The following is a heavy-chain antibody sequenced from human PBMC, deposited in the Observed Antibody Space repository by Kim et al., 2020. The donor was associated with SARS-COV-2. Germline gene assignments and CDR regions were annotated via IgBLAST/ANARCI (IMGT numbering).Heavy chain of an antibody. CDR2: IYYSGST. CDR1: GGSISSSSYY. J-gene: IGHJ4*02. V-gene: IGHV4-39*01. CDR3: ARRADYGDYSQFDY. D-gene: IGHD4-17*01. Sequence: SETLFLTCTVSGGSISSSSYYWGWIRQPPGKGLEWIGSIYYSGSTYYNPSLKSRVTISVDTSKNQFSLKLSSVTAADTAVYYCARRADYGDYSQFDYWGQGTLVTVSS.